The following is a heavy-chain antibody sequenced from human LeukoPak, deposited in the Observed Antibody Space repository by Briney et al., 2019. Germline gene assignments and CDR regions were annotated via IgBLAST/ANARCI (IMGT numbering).Heavy chain of an antibody. J-gene: IGHJ5*02. V-gene: IGHV1-2*02. Sequence: ASVKVSCKASGYTFTGYYMHWVRQAPGQGLEWMGWINPNSGGTNYAQKFQGRVTMTRDTSISTAYMELSRLRSDDTAVYYCARDREFCSSTRCYDQNWFDPWGQGTLVTVSS. CDR3: ARDREFCSSTRCYDQNWFDP. CDR1: GYTFTGYY. CDR2: INPNSGGT. D-gene: IGHD2-2*01.